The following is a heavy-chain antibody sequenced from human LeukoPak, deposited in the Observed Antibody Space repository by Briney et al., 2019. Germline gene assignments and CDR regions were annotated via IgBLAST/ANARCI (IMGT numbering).Heavy chain of an antibody. CDR3: ARHHASLNWFDT. Sequence: SETLSLTCAVSGVSISSGTYYWDWLRQAPGKGLEWIGNVNHGWITYYTPSFKSRVTMSVDTSKNQFSLRLTSLTAADTVVYYCARHHASLNWFDTRGQGILVTVSS. CDR1: GVSISSGTYY. V-gene: IGHV4-39*01. CDR2: VNHGWIT. J-gene: IGHJ5*02.